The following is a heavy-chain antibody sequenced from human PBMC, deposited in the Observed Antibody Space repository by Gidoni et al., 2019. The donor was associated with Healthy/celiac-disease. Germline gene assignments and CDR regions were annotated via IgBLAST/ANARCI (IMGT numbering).Heavy chain of an antibody. D-gene: IGHD2-2*01. CDR2: ISSSSSTI. CDR3: ARDSIVVVPAAQIYYYYYGMDV. CDR1: GFPFSSYS. J-gene: IGHJ6*02. Sequence: EVQLVESGGGLVQPGGSLRLSCAASGFPFSSYSMNWVRQAPGKGLEWVSYISSSSSTIYYADYVKGRFTISRDNDKNSLYLQMNSLRAEDTAVYHCARDSIVVVPAAQIYYYYYGMDVWGQGTTVTVSS. V-gene: IGHV3-48*01.